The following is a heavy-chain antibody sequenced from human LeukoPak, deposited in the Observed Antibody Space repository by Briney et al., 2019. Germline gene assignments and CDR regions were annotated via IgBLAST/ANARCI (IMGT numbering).Heavy chain of an antibody. V-gene: IGHV3-33*01. CDR3: ARDRPPRGFDY. Sequence: GGSLRLSGAASGFTFSSYGMHWVRQAPGKGLEWVAVIWYDVSNKYYADSVKGRFTISRDNSKITLYLQMNSLRGEDTAVYYCARDRPPRGFDYWGQGTLVTVSS. CDR2: IWYDVSNK. CDR1: GFTFSSYG. J-gene: IGHJ4*02. D-gene: IGHD1-14*01.